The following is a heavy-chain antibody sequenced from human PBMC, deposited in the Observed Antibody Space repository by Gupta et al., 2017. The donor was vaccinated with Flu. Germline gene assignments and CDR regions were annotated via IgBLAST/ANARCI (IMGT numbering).Heavy chain of an antibody. CDR1: GFTFFDHW. CDR2: ISLDGRAT. CDR3: AREVVNNWLDP. D-gene: IGHD2-15*01. V-gene: IGHV3-74*01. J-gene: IGHJ5*02. Sequence: EVQLVESGGGLVQPGGSLTVSCVATGFTFFDHWMHWVRQGPGKGLEWVSRISLDGRATSYADSVKGRFATSRDNAKNTLYLQMNSLSAEDTAVYFCAREVVNNWLDPWGQGTLVTVSS.